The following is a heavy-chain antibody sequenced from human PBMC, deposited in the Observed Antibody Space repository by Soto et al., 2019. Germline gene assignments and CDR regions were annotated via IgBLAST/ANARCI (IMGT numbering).Heavy chain of an antibody. V-gene: IGHV3-30*18. Sequence: QVQLVESGGGVVQPGRSLRLSCAASTTTFSSSGWHWVRQAPGRGLEWVAFHSNDGITKTYGDSVKGRFNISRDNSEKMVFLQMNSLRSDDTAIYYWAKDGPHFIVVVWGQGTTVTVSS. CDR2: HSNDGITK. D-gene: IGHD2-15*01. CDR1: TTTFSSSG. CDR3: AKDGPHFIVVV. J-gene: IGHJ6*02.